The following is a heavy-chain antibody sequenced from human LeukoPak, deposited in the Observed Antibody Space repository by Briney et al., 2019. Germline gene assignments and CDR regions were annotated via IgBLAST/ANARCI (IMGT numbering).Heavy chain of an antibody. D-gene: IGHD3-10*01. Sequence: ASVKVSYKASGYTFTSYGISWVRQAPGQGLEWMGWISAYNGNTNYAQKLQGRVTMTTDTSTSTAYMELRSLRSDDTAVYYCARDSLLWLGELEGYFDYWGQGTLVTVSS. CDR3: ARDSLLWLGELEGYFDY. CDR1: GYTFTSYG. V-gene: IGHV1-18*01. J-gene: IGHJ4*02. CDR2: ISAYNGNT.